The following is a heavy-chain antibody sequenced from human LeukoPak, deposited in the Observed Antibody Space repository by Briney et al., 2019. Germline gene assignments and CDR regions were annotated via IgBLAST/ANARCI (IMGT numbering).Heavy chain of an antibody. V-gene: IGHV3-11*04. D-gene: IGHD3-16*02. CDR1: GFSFSDYY. J-gene: IGHJ4*02. CDR3: ARDELSLLEVIDY. Sequence: PGGSLRPSCAASGFSFSDYYMSWIRQAPGKGLEWISFTTTSGSTKYYADSVKGRFTISRDNARNSLYLQMNSLRAEDTAVYYCARDELSLLEVIDYWGQGTPVTVSS. CDR2: TTTSGSTK.